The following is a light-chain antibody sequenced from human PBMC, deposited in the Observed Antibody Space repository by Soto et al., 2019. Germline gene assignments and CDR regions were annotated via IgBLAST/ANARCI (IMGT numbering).Light chain of an antibody. Sequence: EIVMTQSPATLSVSPWERATLSCRASQSVSSYLAWYQQKPGQAPRLLIYDASSRATGIPDRFSGSGSGTDFTLTISRLEPEDFAVYYCQQYGSSSWTFGQGTKVDI. J-gene: IGKJ1*01. CDR3: QQYGSSSWT. CDR1: QSVSSY. V-gene: IGKV3-20*01. CDR2: DAS.